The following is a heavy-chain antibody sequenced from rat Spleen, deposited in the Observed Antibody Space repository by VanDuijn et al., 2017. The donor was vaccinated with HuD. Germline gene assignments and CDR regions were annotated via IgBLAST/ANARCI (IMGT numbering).Heavy chain of an antibody. J-gene: IGHJ2*01. CDR1: GFTFSDYN. CDR2: ISYDGSST. D-gene: IGHD1-11*01. CDR3: ARREYGGFFGYFDY. Sequence: EVQLVESGGGVVQPGRSLKFSCVPSGFTFSDYNMAWVRQAPKKGLEWVATISYDGSSTYYRDSVKGRFSISRDNAKSILYLQMDSLRSEDMATYYCARREYGGFFGYFDYWGQGVMVTVSS. V-gene: IGHV5-7*01.